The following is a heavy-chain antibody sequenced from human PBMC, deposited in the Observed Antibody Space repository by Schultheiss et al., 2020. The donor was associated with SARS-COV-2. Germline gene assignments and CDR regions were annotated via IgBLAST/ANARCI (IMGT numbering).Heavy chain of an antibody. CDR2: IYYSGCT. CDR1: GGSISSSSYY. Sequence: SETLSLTCTVSGGSISSSSYYWGWIRQTPGKGLEWIGYIYYSGCTNYNPSLKSRVTIAVDTSKNQFSLKLGSVTAADTAVYYCARVDRRVIDYWGQGTLVTVSS. V-gene: IGHV4-61*05. CDR3: ARVDRRVIDY. J-gene: IGHJ4*02. D-gene: IGHD2-15*01.